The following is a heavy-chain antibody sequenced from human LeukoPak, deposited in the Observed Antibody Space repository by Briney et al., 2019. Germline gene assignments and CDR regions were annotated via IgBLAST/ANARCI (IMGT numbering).Heavy chain of an antibody. CDR3: ARAPTSSGWGGNDY. J-gene: IGHJ4*02. D-gene: IGHD6-19*01. CDR1: GYTFTSYD. V-gene: IGHV1-2*02. Sequence: ASVKVSCKASGYTFTSYDINWVRQATGQGLEWMGWINPNSGGTNYAQKFQGRVTMTRDTSISTAYMELSRLRSDDTAVYYCARAPTSSGWGGNDYWGQGTLVTVSS. CDR2: INPNSGGT.